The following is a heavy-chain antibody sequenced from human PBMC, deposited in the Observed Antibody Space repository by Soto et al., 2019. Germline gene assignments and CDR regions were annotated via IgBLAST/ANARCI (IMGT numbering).Heavy chain of an antibody. V-gene: IGHV4-31*03. J-gene: IGHJ6*02. D-gene: IGHD3-10*01. CDR3: ARPMVRGVIPYYYYGMDV. Sequence: SETLSLTCTVSGGSISSGGYYWSWIRQHPGKGLEWIGYIYYSGSTYYNPSLKSRVTISVDTSKNQFSLKLSSVTAADTAVYYCARPMVRGVIPYYYYGMDVWGQGTTVTVSS. CDR1: GGSISSGGYY. CDR2: IYYSGST.